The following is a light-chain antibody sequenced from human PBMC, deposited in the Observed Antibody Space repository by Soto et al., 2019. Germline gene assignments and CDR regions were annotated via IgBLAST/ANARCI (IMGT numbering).Light chain of an antibody. V-gene: IGKV1-39*01. CDR2: AAS. Sequence: DIQITHSPASLSASIGDRVSISCRASQTVATFLNWYQQKPGKVPQLLIYAASTLQSGVPSRFSGSGSGTDFTLVISSLQREDFGTYYCQQSLSTPYTFGQGTKVDIK. CDR1: QTVATF. J-gene: IGKJ2*01. CDR3: QQSLSTPYT.